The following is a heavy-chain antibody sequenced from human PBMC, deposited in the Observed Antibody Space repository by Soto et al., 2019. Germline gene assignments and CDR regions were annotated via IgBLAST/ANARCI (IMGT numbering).Heavy chain of an antibody. CDR2: IIPIFNTA. D-gene: IGHD3-22*01. V-gene: IGHV1-69*05. CDR3: ARGGYFDSSNYLAY. Sequence: GASVKVSCKASGGTFSNYAISWVRQAPGQGLEWMGGIIPIFNTAKYSQKFQGRVIIERDTSASTAYMELSSLRSEDTAVYYCARGGYFDSSNYLAYWGLGTLVTVSS. J-gene: IGHJ4*02. CDR1: GGTFSNYA.